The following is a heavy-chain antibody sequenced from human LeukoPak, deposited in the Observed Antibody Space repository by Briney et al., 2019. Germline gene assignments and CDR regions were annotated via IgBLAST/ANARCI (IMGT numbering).Heavy chain of an antibody. V-gene: IGHV3-30*02. CDR1: GFSFSSYG. CDR3: AKAAGSGSYYKYYYYMDV. CDR2: IRYDGSNK. J-gene: IGHJ6*03. Sequence: GGSLRLSCAASGFSFSSYGMHWVRQAPGKGLEWVAFIRYDGSNKYYADSVKGRFTISRDNSKNTLYLQMNSLRAEDTAVYYCAKAAGSGSYYKYYYYMDVWGKGTTVTISS. D-gene: IGHD3-10*01.